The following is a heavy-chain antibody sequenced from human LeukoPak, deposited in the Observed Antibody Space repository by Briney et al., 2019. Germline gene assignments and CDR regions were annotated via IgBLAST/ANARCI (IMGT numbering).Heavy chain of an antibody. J-gene: IGHJ3*02. CDR2: IWYDGSNK. D-gene: IGHD4-17*01. V-gene: IGHV3-33*08. Sequence: GRSLRLSCTASGFTFSSYAMHWVRQAPGKGLEWVAVIWYDGSNKYYADSVKGRFTISRDNSKNTLYLQMNSLRAEDTAVYYCANSYGDYVYAFDIWGQGTMVTVSS. CDR3: ANSYGDYVYAFDI. CDR1: GFTFSSYA.